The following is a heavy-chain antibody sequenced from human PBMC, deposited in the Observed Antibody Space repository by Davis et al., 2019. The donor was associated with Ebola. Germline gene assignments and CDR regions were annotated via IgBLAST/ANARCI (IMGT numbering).Heavy chain of an antibody. D-gene: IGHD3-22*01. Sequence: SETLSLTCTVSGGSIISYYWTWIRQPPGKGLEWIGNVYDSGTTNYNPSLKSRVTISVDTPKNQFSLKVKSVTAADTAVYYCARGDSYYDPGGYYAGPEAPDHWGQGTLVSVSS. CDR3: ARGDSYYDPGGYYAGPEAPDH. J-gene: IGHJ4*02. V-gene: IGHV4-59*08. CDR1: GGSIISYY. CDR2: VYDSGTT.